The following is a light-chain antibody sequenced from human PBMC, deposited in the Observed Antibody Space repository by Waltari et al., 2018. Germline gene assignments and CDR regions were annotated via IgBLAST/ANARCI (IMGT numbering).Light chain of an antibody. Sequence: SYDLTQPPSVSVSPGKTASVTCSGDKWGDKYVCWYQQKPGQSPVLVIYQDNKRPSGIPERFSGSNSRNTATLTISGTQAMDEADYYCQAWDSSTVVFGGGTKLTVL. CDR1: KWGDKY. CDR2: QDN. J-gene: IGLJ2*01. V-gene: IGLV3-1*01. CDR3: QAWDSSTVV.